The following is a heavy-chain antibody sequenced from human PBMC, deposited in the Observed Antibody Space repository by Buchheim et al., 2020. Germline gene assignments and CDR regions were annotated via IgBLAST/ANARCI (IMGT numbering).Heavy chain of an antibody. V-gene: IGHV4-4*02. CDR1: GGYVSSNNW. Sequence: QVRLQESGPGLVKPSGTLSLTCAVSGGYVSSNNWWSWARQPPGKGLEWIGEIYRSGSTHYNPSLKSRVTLSLDKSKNQFSLKVDSVTAADTAMYYCARHNDWEVEFWGQG. D-gene: IGHD3-9*01. CDR3: ARHNDWEVEF. J-gene: IGHJ4*02. CDR2: IYRSGST.